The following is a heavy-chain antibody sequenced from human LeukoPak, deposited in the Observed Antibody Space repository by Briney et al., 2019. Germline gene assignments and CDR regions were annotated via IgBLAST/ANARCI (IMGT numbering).Heavy chain of an antibody. CDR3: AKQLGYCSDGSCYFPY. Sequence: GGSLRLSCAASGFSFSSSAMSWVRQAPGKGLEWVSAISNNGGYTYYADSVQGRFTISRDNSKSTLCLQMNSLRAEDTAVYYCAKQLGYCSDGSCYFPYWGQGTLVTVSS. CDR1: GFSFSSSA. V-gene: IGHV3-23*01. CDR2: ISNNGGYT. D-gene: IGHD2-15*01. J-gene: IGHJ4*02.